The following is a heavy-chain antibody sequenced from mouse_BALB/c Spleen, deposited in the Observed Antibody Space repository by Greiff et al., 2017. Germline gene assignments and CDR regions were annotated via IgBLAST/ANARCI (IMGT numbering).Heavy chain of an antibody. J-gene: IGHJ3*01. Sequence: EVMLVESGGGLVQPGGSMKLSCVASGFTFSNYWMNWVRQSPEKGLEWVAEIRLKSNNYATHYAESVKGRFTISRDDSKSSVYLQMNNLRAEDTGIYYCTRRDYDDGGAWWGQGTLVTVSA. D-gene: IGHD2-4*01. CDR3: TRRDYDDGGAW. V-gene: IGHV6-6*02. CDR1: GFTFSNYW. CDR2: IRLKSNNYAT.